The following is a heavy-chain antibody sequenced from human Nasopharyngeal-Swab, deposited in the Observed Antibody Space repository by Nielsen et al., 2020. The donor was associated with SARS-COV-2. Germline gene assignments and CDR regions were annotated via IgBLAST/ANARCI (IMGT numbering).Heavy chain of an antibody. V-gene: IGHV1-18*01. D-gene: IGHD6-19*01. CDR3: AREFSSSGWHYYYYYGMDV. Sequence: WVRQAPGQGLEWMGWISAYNGNTKYAQKLQGRVTITTDTSTSTAYMELRSLRSDDTAVYYCAREFSSSGWHYYYYYGMDVWGQGTTVTVSS. J-gene: IGHJ6*02. CDR2: ISAYNGNT.